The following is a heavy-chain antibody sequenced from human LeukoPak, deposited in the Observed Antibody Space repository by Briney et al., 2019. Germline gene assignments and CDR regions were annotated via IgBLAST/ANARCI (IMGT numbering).Heavy chain of an antibody. CDR2: INHSGST. V-gene: IGHV4-34*01. Sequence: SETLSLTCAVYGGSFSGYNWSWIRQPPGKGLEWIGEINHSGSTNYNPSLKSRVTISVDTSKNQFSLKLSSVTAADTAVYYCARTPLRGSYYFDYWGQGTLVTVSS. D-gene: IGHD2-15*01. CDR3: ARTPLRGSYYFDY. CDR1: GGSFSGYN. J-gene: IGHJ4*02.